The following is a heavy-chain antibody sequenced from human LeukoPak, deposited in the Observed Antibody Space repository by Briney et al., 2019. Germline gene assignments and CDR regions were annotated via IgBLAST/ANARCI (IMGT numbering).Heavy chain of an antibody. J-gene: IGHJ4*02. V-gene: IGHV1-2*02. CDR1: GYTFTGHY. Sequence: ASVKVSCKSSGYTFTGHYMHWVRQAPGQGLEWMGWINPNRGGTHYAQKFQGRVTMTRDTSISTAYMELSRLRSDDTAVYYCARETTVVTPGGDYWGQGTLVTVSS. CDR3: ARETTVVTPGGDY. D-gene: IGHD4-23*01. CDR2: INPNRGGT.